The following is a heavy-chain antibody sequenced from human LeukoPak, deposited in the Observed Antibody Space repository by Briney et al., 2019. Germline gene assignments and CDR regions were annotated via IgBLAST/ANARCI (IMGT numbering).Heavy chain of an antibody. J-gene: IGHJ6*03. CDR2: ISSSSSTI. CDR1: GFTFSSYS. V-gene: IGHV3-48*04. D-gene: IGHD6-13*01. CDR3: ARRAIASSWYRAYYYYYMDV. Sequence: GGSLRLSCAASGFTFSSYSMNWVRQAPGKGLEWVSYISSSSSTIYYADSVEGRFTISRDNAKNSLYLQMNSLRAEDTAVYYCARRAIASSWYRAYYYYYMDVWGQGTTVTVSS.